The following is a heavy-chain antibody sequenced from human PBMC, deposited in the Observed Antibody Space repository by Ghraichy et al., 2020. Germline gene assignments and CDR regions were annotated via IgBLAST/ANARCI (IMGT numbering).Heavy chain of an antibody. CDR2: ISGSGGST. J-gene: IGHJ4*02. Sequence: GESLNISCAASGFTFSSYAMSWVRQAPGKGLEWVSAISGSGGSTYYADSVKGRFTISRDNSKNTLYLQMNSLRAEATAVYYCAKDLGRAVAGTSYFDYWGQGTLVTVSS. CDR3: AKDLGRAVAGTSYFDY. V-gene: IGHV3-23*01. D-gene: IGHD6-19*01. CDR1: GFTFSSYA.